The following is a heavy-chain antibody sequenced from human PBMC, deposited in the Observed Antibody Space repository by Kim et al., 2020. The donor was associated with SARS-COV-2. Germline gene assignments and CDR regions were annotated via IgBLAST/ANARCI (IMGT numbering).Heavy chain of an antibody. J-gene: IGHJ6*02. Sequence: SETLSLTCTVSGGSISSGSYYWSWIRQPAGKGLEWIGRIYTSGSTNYNPSLKSRVTISVDTSKNQFSLKLSSVTAADTAVYYCARDQTGYSSSWWFDYYGMDVWGQGTTVTVSS. CDR3: ARDQTGYSSSWWFDYYGMDV. CDR2: IYTSGST. V-gene: IGHV4-61*02. CDR1: GGSISSGSYY. D-gene: IGHD6-13*01.